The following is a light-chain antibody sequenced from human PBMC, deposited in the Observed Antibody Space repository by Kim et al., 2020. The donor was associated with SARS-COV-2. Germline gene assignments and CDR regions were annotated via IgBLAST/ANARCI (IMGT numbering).Light chain of an antibody. Sequence: GKTARITCWGNNIGSKSVHWYQQKPGQAPLLIMYYDSDRPSGIPERFSGSNSGDTATLTISRVEAGDEADYYCQVWDSSSDHRVFGGGTKVTVL. CDR1: NIGSKS. J-gene: IGLJ3*02. V-gene: IGLV3-21*01. CDR3: QVWDSSSDHRV. CDR2: YDS.